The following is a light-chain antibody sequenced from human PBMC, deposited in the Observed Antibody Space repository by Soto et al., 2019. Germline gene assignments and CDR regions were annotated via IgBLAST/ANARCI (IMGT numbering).Light chain of an antibody. Sequence: IQMPQSPPTLSASVGARVTIPGRASQSISSWLAWYQQKPGKAPKLLIYDASSLESGVPSRFSGSGSGTEFTLTISSLQPDDFATYYCQQYNSLWTFGQGTKVEIK. V-gene: IGKV1-5*01. J-gene: IGKJ1*01. CDR3: QQYNSLWT. CDR2: DAS. CDR1: QSISSW.